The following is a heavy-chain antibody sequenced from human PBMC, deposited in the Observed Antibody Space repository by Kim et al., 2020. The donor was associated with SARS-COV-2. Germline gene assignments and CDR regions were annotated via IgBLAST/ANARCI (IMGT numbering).Heavy chain of an antibody. V-gene: IGHV1-18*01. Sequence: YAQKLQGRITMSTDTSTSTVYMELRSLRSDDTAVYYCVGDDRWIVDYWGQGTLVTVSS. CDR3: VGDDRWIVDY. D-gene: IGHD5-12*01. J-gene: IGHJ4*02.